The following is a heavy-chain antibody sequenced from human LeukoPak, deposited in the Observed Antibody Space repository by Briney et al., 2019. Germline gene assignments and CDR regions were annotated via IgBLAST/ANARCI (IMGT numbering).Heavy chain of an antibody. CDR1: GGSFSGYY. D-gene: IGHD3-9*01. Sequence: PSETLSLTGAVYGGSFSGYYWSWIRQPPGKGLEWIGEINHSGSTNYNPSLKSRVTISVDTSKNQFSLKLSSVTAADTAVYYCASSPLRYFDWLFPTGFDYWGQGTLVTVSS. CDR2: INHSGST. CDR3: ASSPLRYFDWLFPTGFDY. V-gene: IGHV4-34*01. J-gene: IGHJ4*02.